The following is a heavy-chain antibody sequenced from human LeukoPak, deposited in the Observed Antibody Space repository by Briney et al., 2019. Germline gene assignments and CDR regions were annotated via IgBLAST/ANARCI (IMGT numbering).Heavy chain of an antibody. Sequence: GESLKISCKGSGYSFTTNWIGWVRQMPGKGLEWMGIIYPGDSDTRHSPSFQGQVTISVDKSISTAYLQWSSLKASDTAMYYCARRSYDSSVYYRYMYYFDYWGQGTLVTVSS. CDR1: GYSFTTNW. D-gene: IGHD3-22*01. CDR2: IYPGDSDT. J-gene: IGHJ4*02. V-gene: IGHV5-51*01. CDR3: ARRSYDSSVYYRYMYYFDY.